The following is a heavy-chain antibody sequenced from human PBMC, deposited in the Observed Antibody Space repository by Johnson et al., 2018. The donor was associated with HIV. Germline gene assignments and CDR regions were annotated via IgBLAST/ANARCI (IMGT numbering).Heavy chain of an antibody. CDR3: AKDFGRYCSGGSCYSMSP. CDR2: ISWNSGSI. D-gene: IGHD2-15*01. Sequence: VQFVESGGDLVKPGGSLRLSCAASGFIFSDYCMHWVRQAPGKGLEWVSGISWNSGSIGYADSVKGRFTISRDNAKNSLYLQMNSLRAEDTALYYCAKDFGRYCSGGSCYSMSPWGQGTMVTVSS. V-gene: IGHV3-9*01. CDR1: GFIFSDYC. J-gene: IGHJ3*01.